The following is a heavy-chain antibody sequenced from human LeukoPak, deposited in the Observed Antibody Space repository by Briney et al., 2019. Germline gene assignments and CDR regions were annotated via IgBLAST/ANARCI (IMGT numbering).Heavy chain of an antibody. CDR3: AREGSYDDLDY. V-gene: IGHV3-21*04. Sequence: GGSLRLSCAASGFSFNIHSMSWVRQVPGKGLEWVSSISTSGTNMYYADSVKGRSTISRNNAQNSLYLQMNSLRAEDTAIYYCAREGSYDDLDYWGQGTLVTVSS. D-gene: IGHD5-12*01. CDR2: ISTSGTNM. CDR1: GFSFNIHS. J-gene: IGHJ4*02.